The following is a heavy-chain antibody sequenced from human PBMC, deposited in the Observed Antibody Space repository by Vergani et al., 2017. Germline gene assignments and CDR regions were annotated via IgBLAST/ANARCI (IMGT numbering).Heavy chain of an antibody. CDR2: IRYDGSNK. CDR1: GFTFSSYG. J-gene: IGHJ1*01. V-gene: IGHV3-30*02. D-gene: IGHD3-22*01. Sequence: VQLLESGGGVVQPGGSLRLSCAASGFTFSSYGMHWVRQAPGKGLEWVAFIRYDGSNKYYADSVKGRFTISRDNSKNTLYLQMNSLRAEDTAVYYCAKVASYYYDSSGYDEYFQHWGQGTLVTVSS. CDR3: AKVASYYYDSSGYDEYFQH.